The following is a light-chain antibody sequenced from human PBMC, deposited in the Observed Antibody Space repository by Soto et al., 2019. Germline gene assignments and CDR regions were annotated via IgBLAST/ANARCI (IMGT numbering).Light chain of an antibody. CDR2: KAS. CDR1: QSISSW. J-gene: IGKJ4*01. Sequence: DIQMTQSPSTLSASVGDRVTITCRASQSISSWLGWYQQKPGKATKLLIYKASSLESGVPSRFSGSGSGTECTLTISSLQPDDVATYYCQQYNSYPLTFGGGTKVEIK. CDR3: QQYNSYPLT. V-gene: IGKV1-5*03.